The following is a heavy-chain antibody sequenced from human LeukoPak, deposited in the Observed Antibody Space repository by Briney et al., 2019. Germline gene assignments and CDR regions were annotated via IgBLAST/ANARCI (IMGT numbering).Heavy chain of an antibody. Sequence: GGSLRLSCAASGFTFSSYGMNWVRQAPGKGLEWVAVIMSYGTNKYYADSVKGLFTISRDNSKNTLYLQMNSLSAEDTAVYYCAKDRWGGSSCPIDYWGQGTPVTFSS. J-gene: IGHJ4*02. D-gene: IGHD2-2*01. CDR1: GFTFSSYG. V-gene: IGHV3-30*02. CDR3: AKDRWGGSSCPIDY. CDR2: IMSYGTNK.